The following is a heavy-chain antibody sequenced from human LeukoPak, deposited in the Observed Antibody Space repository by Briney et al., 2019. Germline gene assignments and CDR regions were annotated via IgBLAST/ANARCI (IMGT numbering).Heavy chain of an antibody. CDR1: GFTFSSYA. CDR2: INQGGSET. J-gene: IGHJ4*02. D-gene: IGHD6-13*01. V-gene: IGHV3-7*01. CDR3: ASLSSSFLVDY. Sequence: QSGGSLRLSCAASGFTFSSYAMSWVRQAPGKGLEWVANINQGGSETHYVDSVKGRFTISRDNAKHSLYLQMNSLRAEDTAVYYCASLSSSFLVDYWGQGTLVTVSS.